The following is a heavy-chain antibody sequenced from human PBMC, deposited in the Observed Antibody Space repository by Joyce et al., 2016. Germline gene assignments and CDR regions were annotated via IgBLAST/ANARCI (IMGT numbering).Heavy chain of an antibody. V-gene: IGHV3-23*01. D-gene: IGHD3-16*01. CDR2: ITGSGSGT. CDR1: GFTFSNYG. J-gene: IGHJ4*02. Sequence: EVQLLESGGGLVQPGGSLRLSCAASGFTFSNYGMSWVRQAPGKGLEWVSTITGSGSGTYYADSVKGRFTISRDKSKNTLYLQMSSLRGEDTAVYYCARGGMIRHRYFGYWGQGTLVTVSS. CDR3: ARGGMIRHRYFGY.